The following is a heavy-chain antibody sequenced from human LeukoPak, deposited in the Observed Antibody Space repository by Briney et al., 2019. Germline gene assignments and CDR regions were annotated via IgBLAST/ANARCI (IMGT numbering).Heavy chain of an antibody. CDR1: GGSFSGYY. Sequence: SETLSLTCAVYGGSFSGYYWSWIRQPPGKGLEWIGEINHSGSTNYNPSLKSRVTISVDTSKNQFSLKLSSVTAADTAVYYCARTPGRRYPNWFDPWGQGTLVTVSS. CDR2: INHSGST. J-gene: IGHJ5*02. V-gene: IGHV4-34*01. CDR3: ARTPGRRYPNWFDP. D-gene: IGHD3-9*01.